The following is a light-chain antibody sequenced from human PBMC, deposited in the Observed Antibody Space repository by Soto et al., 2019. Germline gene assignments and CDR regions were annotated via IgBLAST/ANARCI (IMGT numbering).Light chain of an antibody. Sequence: QSALTQPASVSGSPGQSITISCTGTSSDVGGYNYVSWYQQHPGKAPKLMIYEVSNWPSGVSNRSSGSKSGNTASLTISGLQAEDEADYYCSSYTSSSTYVFGTGTKLTVL. J-gene: IGLJ1*01. CDR2: EVS. CDR1: SSDVGGYNY. V-gene: IGLV2-14*01. CDR3: SSYTSSSTYV.